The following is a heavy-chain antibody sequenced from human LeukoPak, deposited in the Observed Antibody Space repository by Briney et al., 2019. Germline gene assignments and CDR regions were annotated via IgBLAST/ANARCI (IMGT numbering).Heavy chain of an antibody. CDR2: IYPRDGST. CDR1: GYSFTSNY. Sequence: ASVTVSCKASGYSFTSNYIHWVRQAPGQGLEWMGMIYPRDGSTSYAQKFQGRVTVTRDTSTSTVHMELSGLRSEDTAVYYCARDPEAFDYWGQGTLVTVSS. V-gene: IGHV1-46*01. J-gene: IGHJ4*02. CDR3: ARDPEAFDY.